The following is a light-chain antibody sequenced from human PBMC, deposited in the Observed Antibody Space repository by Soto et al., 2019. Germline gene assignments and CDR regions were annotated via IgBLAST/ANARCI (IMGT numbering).Light chain of an antibody. Sequence: QSALTQPASVSGSPGQSITISCTGTTSDVGAFNYVSWYQQHPGKAPKLMIYEVTNRPSGVSNRFSGSKSGNTASLTISGLQAEDEADYHCSSYTGSSTYVFGTGTKVTVL. V-gene: IGLV2-14*01. J-gene: IGLJ1*01. CDR3: SSYTGSSTYV. CDR1: TSDVGAFNY. CDR2: EVT.